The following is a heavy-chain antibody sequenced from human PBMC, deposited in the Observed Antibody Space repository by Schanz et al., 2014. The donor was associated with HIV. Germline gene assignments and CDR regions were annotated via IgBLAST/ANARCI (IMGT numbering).Heavy chain of an antibody. J-gene: IGHJ6*02. V-gene: IGHV3-33*08. Sequence: VEMSESGGGLVQPGGSLRLSCVASGFTFGSYAVSWVRQAPGKGLEWVAVIWYDGSNKYYADSVKGRFTISRDNSKNTLYLQMNSLRAEDTAVYYCARGSGPYYYYYGMDVWGQGTTVTVSS. D-gene: IGHD3-10*01. CDR1: GFTFGSYA. CDR3: ARGSGPYYYYYGMDV. CDR2: IWYDGSNK.